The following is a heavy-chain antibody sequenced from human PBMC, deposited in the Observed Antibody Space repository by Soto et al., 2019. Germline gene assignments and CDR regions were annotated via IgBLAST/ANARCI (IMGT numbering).Heavy chain of an antibody. CDR2: IYSGGDT. V-gene: IGHV3-66*01. J-gene: IGHJ4*02. CDR3: ATRMTTAPY. Sequence: EAHLVGSGGGLVQPGGSLRLSCAASGFAVSANYLSWVRQAPGKGLVWVSLIYSGGDTDYADSVRGRFTISRDNSKNTLYLQMNSLKAEDTAVYYCATRMTTAPYWGQGALVNVS. CDR1: GFAVSANY. D-gene: IGHD4-17*01.